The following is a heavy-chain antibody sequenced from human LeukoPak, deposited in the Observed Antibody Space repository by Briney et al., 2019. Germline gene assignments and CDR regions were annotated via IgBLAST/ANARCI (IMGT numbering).Heavy chain of an antibody. CDR3: ARALSHNYYGSGSSMGAFDI. V-gene: IGHV3-66*01. J-gene: IGHJ3*02. Sequence: GGSLRLSCAASGFTVSSNYMSWVRQAPGKGLGWVSVIYSGGSTYYADSVKGRFTISRDNSKNTLYLQMNSLRAEDTAVYYCARALSHNYYGSGSSMGAFDIWGQGTMVTVSS. CDR2: IYSGGST. D-gene: IGHD3-10*01. CDR1: GFTVSSNY.